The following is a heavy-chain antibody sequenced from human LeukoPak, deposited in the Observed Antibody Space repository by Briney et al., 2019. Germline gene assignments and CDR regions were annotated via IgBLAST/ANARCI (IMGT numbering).Heavy chain of an antibody. Sequence: GGSLRLSCAASGFTFDDYAMHWVRQAPGKGLEWVSGISWNSGSIGYADSVKGRFTISRDNAKSSLCLQMNSLRAEDTALYYCAKDIVGTSSNWFDPWGQGTLVTVSS. CDR1: GFTFDDYA. J-gene: IGHJ5*02. V-gene: IGHV3-9*01. D-gene: IGHD2-2*01. CDR2: ISWNSGSI. CDR3: AKDIVGTSSNWFDP.